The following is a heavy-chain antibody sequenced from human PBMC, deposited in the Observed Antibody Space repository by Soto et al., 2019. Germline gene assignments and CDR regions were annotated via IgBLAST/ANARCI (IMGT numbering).Heavy chain of an antibody. V-gene: IGHV3-23*01. J-gene: IGHJ4*02. Sequence: GGSLRLSCAASGFTFGSYAMSWVRQAPGKGLEWVSAISGSGGSTYYADSVKGRFTISRDNSKNTLYLQMNSLRAEDTAVYYCATPLDYGDYDFDYWGQGTLVTVSS. D-gene: IGHD4-17*01. CDR3: ATPLDYGDYDFDY. CDR2: ISGSGGST. CDR1: GFTFGSYA.